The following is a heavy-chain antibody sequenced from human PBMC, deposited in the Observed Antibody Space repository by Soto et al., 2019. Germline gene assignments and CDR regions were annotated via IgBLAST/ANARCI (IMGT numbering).Heavy chain of an antibody. D-gene: IGHD3-22*01. CDR3: ASGLRYYGSSGYPLDY. Sequence: GGSLRLSCAASGFTFSSYAMSWVRQAPGKGLEWVSAISGSGGSTYYADSVKGRFTISRDNSKNTLYLQMNSLRAEDTAVYYCASGLRYYGSSGYPLDYWGQGTLVTVSS. CDR1: GFTFSSYA. J-gene: IGHJ4*02. CDR2: ISGSGGST. V-gene: IGHV3-23*01.